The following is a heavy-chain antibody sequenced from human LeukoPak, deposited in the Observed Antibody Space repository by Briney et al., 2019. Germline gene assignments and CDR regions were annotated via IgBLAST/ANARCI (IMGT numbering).Heavy chain of an antibody. CDR1: GFTFSSYA. J-gene: IGHJ6*02. D-gene: IGHD2-15*01. Sequence: GGSLRLSCAASGFTFSSYAMSWVRQAPGKGLEWVSAISGSGGSTYYADSVKGRFTISRDNSKDTLYLQMNSLRAEDTAVYYCARDNCGGSCYLNYHAMDVWGQGTTVTVSS. CDR3: ARDNCGGSCYLNYHAMDV. V-gene: IGHV3-23*01. CDR2: ISGSGGST.